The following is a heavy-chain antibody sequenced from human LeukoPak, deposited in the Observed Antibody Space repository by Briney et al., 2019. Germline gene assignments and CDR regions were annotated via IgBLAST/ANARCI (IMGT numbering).Heavy chain of an antibody. CDR1: GGTFSSYA. CDR2: IIPIFGTA. D-gene: IGHD3-22*01. Sequence: ASVTVSCKASGGTFSSYAISWVRQAPGQGLEWMGGIIPIFGTANYAQKFQGRVTMTTDTSTSTAYMELRSLRSDDTAVYYCARAITYYYDSSGYYYFDYWGQGTLVTVSS. J-gene: IGHJ4*02. CDR3: ARAITYYYDSSGYYYFDY. V-gene: IGHV1-69*05.